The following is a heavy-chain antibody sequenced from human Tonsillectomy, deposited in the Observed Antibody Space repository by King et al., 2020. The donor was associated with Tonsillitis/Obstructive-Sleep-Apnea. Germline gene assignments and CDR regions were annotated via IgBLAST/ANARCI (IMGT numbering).Heavy chain of an antibody. CDR1: GFSLSTSGVG. V-gene: IGHV2-5*02. D-gene: IGHD3-10*01. J-gene: IGHJ4*02. CDR3: AHRRGHGSGSYYWEDYFDY. Sequence: TLKESGPTLVKPPQTLTLTCTFSGFSLSTSGVGVGWIRQPPGKALEWLALIYWDDDKRYSPSLKSRLTVTKDTSKNQVVLTMTNMDPVDTATYYCAHRRGHGSGSYYWEDYFDYWGQGTLVTVSS. CDR2: IYWDDDK.